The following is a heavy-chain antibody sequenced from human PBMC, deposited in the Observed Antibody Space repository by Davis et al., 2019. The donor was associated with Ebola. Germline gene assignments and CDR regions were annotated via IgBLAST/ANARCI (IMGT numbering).Heavy chain of an antibody. D-gene: IGHD5-24*01. Sequence: GESLKISCAASGFTLGTYSMNWVRQAPGKGLEWVSSIVSSSTYIYYADSVKGRFTISRDNAKNSLYLQMNSLRAEDTAVYYCARDYNYSFDYWGQGALVTVSS. CDR1: GFTLGTYS. J-gene: IGHJ4*02. CDR3: ARDYNYSFDY. V-gene: IGHV3-21*01. CDR2: IVSSSTYI.